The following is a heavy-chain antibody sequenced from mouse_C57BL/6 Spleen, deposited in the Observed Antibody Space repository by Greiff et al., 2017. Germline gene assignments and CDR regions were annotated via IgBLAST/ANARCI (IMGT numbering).Heavy chain of an antibody. CDR3: VRQDYYGSSPHYYAMDY. Sequence: EVMLVESGGGLVQPKGSLKLSCAASGFSFNTYAMNWVRQAPGKGLEWVARIRSKSNNYATYYADSVKDRFTISRDDSESRLYLQMNNLKTEDTAMYYCVRQDYYGSSPHYYAMDYWGQGTSVTVSS. D-gene: IGHD1-1*01. V-gene: IGHV10-1*01. CDR2: IRSKSNNYAT. J-gene: IGHJ4*01. CDR1: GFSFNTYA.